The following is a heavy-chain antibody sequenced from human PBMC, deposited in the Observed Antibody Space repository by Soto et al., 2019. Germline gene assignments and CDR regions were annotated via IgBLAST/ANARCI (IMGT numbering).Heavy chain of an antibody. Sequence: QVQLVQSGAEVKKPGASVKVSCKASGYTFTSYGISWVRQAPGQGLEGMGWINPYNGNTNYAQKPQARVTMTPDTSPNTAYMELRSLRSDASAVAYCARDWLGIDYWGQGTLVTVSS. V-gene: IGHV1-18*01. J-gene: IGHJ4*02. D-gene: IGHD3-10*01. CDR1: GYTFTSYG. CDR3: ARDWLGIDY. CDR2: INPYNGNT.